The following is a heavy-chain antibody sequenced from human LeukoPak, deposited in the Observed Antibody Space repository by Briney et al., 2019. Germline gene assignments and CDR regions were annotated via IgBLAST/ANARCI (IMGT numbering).Heavy chain of an antibody. CDR2: IYYSGST. D-gene: IGHD2-2*01. V-gene: IGHV4-59*12. Sequence: PSETLSLTCTVSGGSISSYYWSWIRQPPGKGLEWIGYIYYSGSTNYNPSLKSRVTISVDTSKNQFSLKLSSVTAADTAVYYCASVGPIVVVPAASDAFDIWGQGTMVTVSS. CDR3: ASVGPIVVVPAASDAFDI. J-gene: IGHJ3*02. CDR1: GGSISSYY.